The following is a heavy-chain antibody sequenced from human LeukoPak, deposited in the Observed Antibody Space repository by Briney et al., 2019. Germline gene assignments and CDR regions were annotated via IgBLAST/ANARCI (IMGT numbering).Heavy chain of an antibody. Sequence: PSETLSLTCTVSGGSISSYYWSWIRQPPGKGLEWIGYIYYSGSTNYNPSLKSRVTISVDTSKNQFSLKLSSVTAADTAVYYCARDGVAGVVTLWGQGTLVTVSS. V-gene: IGHV4-59*01. CDR2: IYYSGST. J-gene: IGHJ4*02. CDR1: GGSISSYY. D-gene: IGHD3-3*01. CDR3: ARDGVAGVVTL.